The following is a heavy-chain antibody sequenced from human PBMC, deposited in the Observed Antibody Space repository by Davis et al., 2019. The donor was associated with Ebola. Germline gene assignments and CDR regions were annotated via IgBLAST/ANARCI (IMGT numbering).Heavy chain of an antibody. CDR1: GYTFTSYY. Sequence: ASVKVSCKASGYTFTSYYMHWVRQAPGQGLEWMGIINPSGGSTSYAQKFQGRVTMTRDTSTSTVYMELSSLRSEDTAVYYCARGAVVVPAAIRLGPHWFDPWGQGTLVTVSS. D-gene: IGHD2-2*02. CDR2: INPSGGST. CDR3: ARGAVVVPAAIRLGPHWFDP. V-gene: IGHV1-46*01. J-gene: IGHJ5*02.